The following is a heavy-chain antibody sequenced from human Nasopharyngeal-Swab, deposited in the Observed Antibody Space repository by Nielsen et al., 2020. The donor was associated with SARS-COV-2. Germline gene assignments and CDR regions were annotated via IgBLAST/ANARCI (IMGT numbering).Heavy chain of an antibody. Sequence: GEPLKISCAASGFTFSDYYMYWIRQAPGKGLEWVSYSSSSSYTNYADSVKGRFTVSRDNAKNSLYLQMNSLRAEDTAVYYCARDQGITIFGVGYGMDVWGQGTTVTVSS. CDR2: SSSSSYT. D-gene: IGHD3-3*01. CDR3: ARDQGITIFGVGYGMDV. J-gene: IGHJ6*02. CDR1: GFTFSDYY. V-gene: IGHV3-11*06.